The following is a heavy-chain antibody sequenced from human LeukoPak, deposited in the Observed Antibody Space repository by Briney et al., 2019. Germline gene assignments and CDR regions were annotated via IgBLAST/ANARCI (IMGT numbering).Heavy chain of an antibody. Sequence: GASVKVSCKASGGTFSSYAISWVRQAPGQGLEWMGRIIPIFGIANYAQKFQGRVTITADKSTSTAYMEMSSLRSEDTAVYYCASRAYGGVRGNSTYYYGMDVWGKRTTVTVSS. D-gene: IGHD4-23*01. CDR2: IIPIFGIA. V-gene: IGHV1-69*04. J-gene: IGHJ6*04. CDR3: ASRAYGGVRGNSTYYYGMDV. CDR1: GGTFSSYA.